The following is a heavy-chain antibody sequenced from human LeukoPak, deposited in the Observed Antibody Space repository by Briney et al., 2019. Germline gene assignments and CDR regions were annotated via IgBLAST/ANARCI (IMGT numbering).Heavy chain of an antibody. CDR3: AKVRDWYFDL. V-gene: IGHV3-30*18. CDR2: ISSDGRDK. CDR1: GFTFSAYA. J-gene: IGHJ2*01. Sequence: GRSLRLSCAASGFTFSAYAIHWVRQAPGKGLEWVAVISSDGRDKHHADSVKGRFTISRDNSKNTLYLQMNSLTAEDTAVYYCAKVRDWYFDLWGRGTLVTVTS.